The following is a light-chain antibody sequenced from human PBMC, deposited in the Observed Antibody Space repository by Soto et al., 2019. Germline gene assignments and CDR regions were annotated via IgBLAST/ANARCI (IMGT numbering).Light chain of an antibody. CDR3: VQALQTPLT. V-gene: IGKV2-28*01. CDR2: VAS. J-gene: IGKJ4*01. CDR1: QSLLHSNGYNY. Sequence: DLVMTQSPLSLSVTPGEPASISCRSSQSLLHSNGYNYLDWYLQKPGQSPQLLIYVASYRASGVPERFSGSGSGTDFTLKISRVEAEDVGVYYCVQALQTPLTFGGGTKVDIK.